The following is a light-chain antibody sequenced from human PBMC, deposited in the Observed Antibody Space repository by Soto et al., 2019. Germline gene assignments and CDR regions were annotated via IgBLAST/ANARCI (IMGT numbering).Light chain of an antibody. CDR3: QQINIYPYT. Sequence: DIQLTQSPSFLSASVGDRVTITCRASQVITNHLAWYHQKPGKAPKLLIYAASTLKSGVPSRFSGSGYGTEFSLTISSLQPEDFTAYYCQQINIYPYTFGQVTKLEIK. J-gene: IGKJ2*01. V-gene: IGKV1-9*01. CDR1: QVITNH. CDR2: AAS.